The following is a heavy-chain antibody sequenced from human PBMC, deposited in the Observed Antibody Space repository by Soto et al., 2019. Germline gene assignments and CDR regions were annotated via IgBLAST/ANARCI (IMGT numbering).Heavy chain of an antibody. Sequence: QLQLQESGPGLVKPSETLSLTCTVSGGSITSNSYYWGWIRQSPGKGLEWIGSIFYSGTTYNNPSLTSRATRSVATSRNTFSLTMPSLTASDTAVYFCATMALAGGEAFFAFWGRGTLVTVSS. D-gene: IGHD7-27*01. CDR2: IFYSGTT. CDR3: ATMALAGGEAFFAF. CDR1: GGSITSNSYY. V-gene: IGHV4-39*01. J-gene: IGHJ4*02.